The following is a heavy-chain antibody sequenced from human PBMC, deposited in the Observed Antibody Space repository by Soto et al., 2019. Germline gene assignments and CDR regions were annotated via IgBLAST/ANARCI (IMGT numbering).Heavy chain of an antibody. CDR3: ARDYGSGIYYFDY. J-gene: IGHJ4*02. CDR2: IVPIFGTA. CDR1: GGTFSTFP. Sequence: GASVKVSCKASGGTFSTFPISWVRQAPGQGLEWMGGIVPIFGTAKYAQKFQGRVSITADKSTSTAYMELSSLRSEDTAVYYCARDYGSGIYYFDYWGQGTLVTVSS. V-gene: IGHV1-69*06. D-gene: IGHD3-10*01.